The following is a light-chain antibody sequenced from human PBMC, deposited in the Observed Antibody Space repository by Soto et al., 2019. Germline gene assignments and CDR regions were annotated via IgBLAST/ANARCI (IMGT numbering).Light chain of an antibody. Sequence: QSVLTQPASVSGSPGQSITISCTGTSSDIGNYDFVSWYQQVPGTAPKAMIYEVSSRPSGVSNRFSGSKSGNTASLTISGLQAEDEAYYYCSSYTTSTSFILFGGWTKVTVL. J-gene: IGLJ2*01. V-gene: IGLV2-14*01. CDR3: SSYTTSTSFIL. CDR1: SSDIGNYDF. CDR2: EVS.